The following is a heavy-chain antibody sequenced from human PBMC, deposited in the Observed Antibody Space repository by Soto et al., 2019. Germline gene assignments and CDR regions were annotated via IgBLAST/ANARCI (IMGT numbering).Heavy chain of an antibody. Sequence: PGGSLRLPCAPSGFTFSSYAMSWVRHAPRKGLEWVSVIRGSGGHTDYADSVKGRFSTSRDKSKNTLYLQMYSLRAEGTALYYCAKGPYPYSSRWYDFGYWGQGTLVTVSS. CDR3: AKGPYPYSSRWYDFGY. J-gene: IGHJ4*02. V-gene: IGHV3-23*01. D-gene: IGHD6-19*01. CDR1: GFTFSSYA. CDR2: IRGSGGHT.